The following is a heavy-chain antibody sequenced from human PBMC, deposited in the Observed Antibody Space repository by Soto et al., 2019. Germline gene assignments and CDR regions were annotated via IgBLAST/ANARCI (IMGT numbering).Heavy chain of an antibody. Sequence: WETLSLTCTVSGGSMSTYFWSWIRQRAGGRLEWIGRIYTTGSTNYNPSLKSRVTMSLETSRNQFSLELSSVTAADTAVYYGARPGGYFARSGSSVYHYHGVDVWGQGTTVTVSS. CDR1: GGSMSTYF. J-gene: IGHJ6*02. CDR2: IYTTGST. D-gene: IGHD3-22*01. V-gene: IGHV4-4*07. CDR3: ARPGGYFARSGSSVYHYHGVDV.